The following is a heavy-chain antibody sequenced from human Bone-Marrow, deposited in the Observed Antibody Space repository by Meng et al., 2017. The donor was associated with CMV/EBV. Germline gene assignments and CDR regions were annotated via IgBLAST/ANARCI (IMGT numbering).Heavy chain of an antibody. CDR3: ARRFWNPYYEYTQDF. D-gene: IGHD3-3*01. CDR1: RFTFSTYW. CDR2: IQQDGSGK. Sequence: GESLKISCAASRFTFSTYWMSWVRQAPGKGLEWVANIQQDGSGKYYVDSVKGRFTISRDNAKNSLYLQMNSLRAEDTAVFYCARRFWNPYYEYTQDFWGHGTLVTVSS. J-gene: IGHJ4*01. V-gene: IGHV3-7*01.